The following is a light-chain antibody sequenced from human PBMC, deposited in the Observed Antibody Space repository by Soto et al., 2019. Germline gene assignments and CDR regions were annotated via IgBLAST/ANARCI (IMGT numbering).Light chain of an antibody. V-gene: IGLV2-14*01. CDR3: SSYTFSNTLV. CDR2: DVS. Sequence: QSALTQPASVSGSPGQSITISCTGTSSDVGGYSYVSWYQQHPHKAPKLMIYDVSTRPSWVSSRFSGSKSGNTASLTISGLQAEDEADYYCSSYTFSNTLVFGGGTKLTVL. CDR1: SSDVGGYSY. J-gene: IGLJ2*01.